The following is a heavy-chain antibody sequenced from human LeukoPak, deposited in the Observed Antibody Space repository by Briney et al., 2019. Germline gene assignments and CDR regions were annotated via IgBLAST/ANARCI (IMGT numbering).Heavy chain of an antibody. D-gene: IGHD2-2*01. CDR1: GGSISSSNW. CDR2: IYHSGST. Sequence: PSGTLSLTCAVSGGSISSSNWWSWVRQPPGKGLEWIGEIYHSGSTNYNPSLKSRVTISVDKSKNQFSLKLSSVTAADTAVYYCARARGDIVVVPAAIWFDPWGQGTLVTVSS. V-gene: IGHV4-4*02. J-gene: IGHJ5*02. CDR3: ARARGDIVVVPAAIWFDP.